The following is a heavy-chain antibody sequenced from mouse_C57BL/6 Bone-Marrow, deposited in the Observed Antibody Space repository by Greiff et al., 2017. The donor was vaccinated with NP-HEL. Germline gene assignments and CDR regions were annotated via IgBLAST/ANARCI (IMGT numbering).Heavy chain of an antibody. Sequence: QVQLQQSGAELAKPGASVKLSCKASGYTFTSYWMHWVNQRPGQGLEWIGYINPSSGYTKYNQKFKDKATLTADKSSSTAYMQLSSLTYEDSAVYYCAITAQARSYAMDYWGQGTSVTVSS. D-gene: IGHD3-2*02. V-gene: IGHV1-7*01. J-gene: IGHJ4*01. CDR2: INPSSGYT. CDR1: GYTFTSYW. CDR3: AITAQARSYAMDY.